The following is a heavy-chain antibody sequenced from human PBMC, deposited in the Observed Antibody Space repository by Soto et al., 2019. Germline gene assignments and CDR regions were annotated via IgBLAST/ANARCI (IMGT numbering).Heavy chain of an antibody. J-gene: IGHJ6*01. CDR3: AKWARDRGDYYYGVDV. CDR2: ISNGGSHF. Sequence: PGGSLRLSCVGSGLNLTTFGMHWVRQAPGRGLEWMAVISNGGSHFDYADSVKGRFTISRDNSKNTLYLQMINLRPDDTGVYYCAKWARDRGDYYYGVDVWGQGTTGT. V-gene: IGHV3-30*18. CDR1: GLNLTTFG. D-gene: IGHD1-26*01.